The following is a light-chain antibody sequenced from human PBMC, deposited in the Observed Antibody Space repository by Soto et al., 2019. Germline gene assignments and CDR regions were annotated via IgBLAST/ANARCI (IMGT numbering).Light chain of an antibody. J-gene: IGLJ1*01. V-gene: IGLV2-23*02. CDR1: FSDIGRYEF. CDR2: GVS. CDR3: CSFTSINTYV. Sequence: QSVLNQPASGSGAAREWIRISYAGTFSDIGRYEFVSWYQQHPGKAPKVLIYGVSKRPSGVSNRFSGSKSGNTASLTISGLQAEDESDYYCCSFTSINTYVLGTGTKVTVL.